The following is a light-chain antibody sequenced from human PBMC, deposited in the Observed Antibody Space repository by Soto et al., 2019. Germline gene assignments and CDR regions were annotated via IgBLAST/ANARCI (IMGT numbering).Light chain of an antibody. J-gene: IGKJ1*01. CDR3: QKYNDAPRT. CDR1: QDISNY. CDR2: EAS. V-gene: IGKV1-27*01. Sequence: QMTQSPSSLSASVGDRVTITCRASQDISNYLAWYQQKPGGAPKLLIYEASTLQSGVPSRFSGSGSGADFTLTISSLQPEDVAIYYCQKYNDAPRTFGQGTMVEMK.